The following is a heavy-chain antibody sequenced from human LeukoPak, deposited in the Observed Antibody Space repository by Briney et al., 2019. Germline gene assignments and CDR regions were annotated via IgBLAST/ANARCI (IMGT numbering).Heavy chain of an antibody. CDR1: GFTFSTYW. D-gene: IGHD2-2*01. J-gene: IGHJ6*03. CDR3: ARVPAADYYYYFHMDV. V-gene: IGHV3-7*01. CDR2: IKQDGSEE. Sequence: AGGSLRLSCAASGFTFSTYWMSWVRQAPGKGLEWVANIKQDGSEEYYVDSVKGRFTISRDNAKNSLYLQMNSLRAEDTAVYYCARVPAADYYYYFHMDVWGKGTKVTVSS.